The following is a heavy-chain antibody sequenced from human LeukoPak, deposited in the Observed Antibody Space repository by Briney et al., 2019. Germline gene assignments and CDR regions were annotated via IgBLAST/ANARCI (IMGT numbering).Heavy chain of an antibody. V-gene: IGHV1-69*04. J-gene: IGHJ3*02. CDR3: ARDLGSWNYETTQWDDAFDI. CDR2: IIPILGIA. Sequence: GASVKVSCKASGGTFSSYAISWVRQAPGQGLEWMGRIIPILGIANYAQKFQGRVTITADKSTSTAYMELSSLRSDDTAVYYCARDLGSWNYETTQWDDAFDIWGQGTMVTVSS. CDR1: GGTFSSYA. D-gene: IGHD1-7*01.